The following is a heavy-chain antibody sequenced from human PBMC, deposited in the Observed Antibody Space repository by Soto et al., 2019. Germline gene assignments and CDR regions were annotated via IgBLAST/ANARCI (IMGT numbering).Heavy chain of an antibody. V-gene: IGHV3-7*01. Sequence: EVQLVESGGGLVQPGGSLRLSCAASGFSFSNYWMSWARQAPGKGLEWLATTKEDGSEKYYVDSVKGRFTISRDNAENALYLQMSSLRGEDTAVYYCATSASERTPGGYWGKGTLVTVS. J-gene: IGHJ4*02. CDR1: GFSFSNYW. D-gene: IGHD3-10*01. CDR3: ATSASERTPGGY. CDR2: TKEDGSEK.